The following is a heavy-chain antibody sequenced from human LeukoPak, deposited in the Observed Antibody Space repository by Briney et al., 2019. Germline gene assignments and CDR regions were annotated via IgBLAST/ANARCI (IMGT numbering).Heavy chain of an antibody. CDR2: ISYDGSGT. CDR1: GFTFSAYA. J-gene: IGHJ4*02. D-gene: IGHD3-22*01. Sequence: GGSLRLSCAASGFTFSAYAMSWVRQAPGQGLEWVSSISYDGSGTYYADSVKGRFTISRDNSKNTLFLQIDSLRAEDSAVYYCATDRERDPSVYYLVGGQGTLITVSS. CDR3: ATDRERDPSVYYLV. V-gene: IGHV3-23*01.